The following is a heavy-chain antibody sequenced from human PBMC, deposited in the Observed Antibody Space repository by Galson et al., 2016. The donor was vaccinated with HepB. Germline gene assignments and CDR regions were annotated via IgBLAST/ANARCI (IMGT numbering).Heavy chain of an antibody. CDR3: ASTPEDRAGLYKNYFYYAMDV. CDR1: GGTFGTYA. V-gene: IGHV1-69*13. J-gene: IGHJ6*02. Sequence: SVKVSCKASGGTFGTYAISWVRQAPRQGLEWMGRITPIFGTAKYAQKFQGGVTLTADESTTTAYMALSSLRSEDTAVYYCASTPEDRAGLYKNYFYYAMDVWGQGTTVTVSS. CDR2: ITPIFGTA. D-gene: IGHD1-14*01.